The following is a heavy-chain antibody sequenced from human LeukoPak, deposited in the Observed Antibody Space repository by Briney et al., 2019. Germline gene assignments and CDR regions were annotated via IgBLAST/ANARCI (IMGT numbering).Heavy chain of an antibody. CDR2: ISGSGGST. V-gene: IGHV3-23*01. D-gene: IGHD6-19*01. CDR1: GFTFSNAW. Sequence: GGSLRLSCAASGFTFSNAWMSWVRQAPGKGLEWVSAISGSGGSTYYADSVKGRFTISRDNSKNTLYLQMNSLRAEDTAVYYCAKDHKTPSSGSFDIWGQGTMVTVSS. CDR3: AKDHKTPSSGSFDI. J-gene: IGHJ3*02.